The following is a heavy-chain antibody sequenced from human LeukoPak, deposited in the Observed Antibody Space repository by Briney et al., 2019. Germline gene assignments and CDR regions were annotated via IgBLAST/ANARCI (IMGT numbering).Heavy chain of an antibody. J-gene: IGHJ4*02. CDR2: IDSSGGYM. CDR3: AKMRELLRPLLDY. V-gene: IGHV3-23*01. D-gene: IGHD1-26*01. CDR1: GFTFNTYS. Sequence: GGSLRLSCEASGFTFNTYSMNWARQAPGKGLEWVSSIDSSGGYMFYADSVKGRFTISRDNSKNTLYLQMNSLRAEDTAVYYCAKMRELLRPLLDYWGQGTLVTVSS.